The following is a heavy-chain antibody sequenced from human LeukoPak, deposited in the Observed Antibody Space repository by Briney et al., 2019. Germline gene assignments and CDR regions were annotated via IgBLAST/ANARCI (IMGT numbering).Heavy chain of an antibody. J-gene: IGHJ4*02. Sequence: SETLSLTCSVSGGSFNTYYWSWIRQPPGKGLEWIAYMYYSGSTNYNPSLKSRVSISLDTSKNQFSLKLSSVTAADTAVYYCATYPFRGDTHYFDYWGQGILVTVSS. V-gene: IGHV4-59*01. CDR1: GGSFNTYY. CDR3: ATYPFRGDTHYFDY. CDR2: MYYSGST. D-gene: IGHD3-10*01.